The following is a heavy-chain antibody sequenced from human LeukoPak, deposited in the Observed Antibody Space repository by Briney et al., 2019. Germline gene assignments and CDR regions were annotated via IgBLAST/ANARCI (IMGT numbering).Heavy chain of an antibody. CDR3: VRISTSVAGGDY. V-gene: IGHV3-7*01. CDR2: IKKDGSEK. CDR1: GFTFSSSW. J-gene: IGHJ4*02. D-gene: IGHD6-19*01. Sequence: PGGSLRLSCGASGFTFSSSWMSWVRQAPGKGLEWVANIKKDGSEKYYVDSVKGRFTISRDNSKNSVDLQMDSLRVKDTAVYYCVRISTSVAGGDYWGQGTLVTVSS.